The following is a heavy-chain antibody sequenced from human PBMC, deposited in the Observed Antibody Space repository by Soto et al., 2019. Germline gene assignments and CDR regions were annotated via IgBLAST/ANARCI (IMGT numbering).Heavy chain of an antibody. V-gene: IGHV3-23*01. CDR3: AKGVAAAGDRWDWFDP. CDR1: GFTFSSYA. CDR2: ISGSGGST. D-gene: IGHD6-13*01. Sequence: PGGSLRLSCAASGFTFSSYAMSWVRQAPGKGLEWVSAISGSGGSTYYADSVKGRFTISRDNSKNTLYLQMNSLRAEDTAVYYCAKGVAAAGDRWDWFDPWGQGTLVTVSS. J-gene: IGHJ5*02.